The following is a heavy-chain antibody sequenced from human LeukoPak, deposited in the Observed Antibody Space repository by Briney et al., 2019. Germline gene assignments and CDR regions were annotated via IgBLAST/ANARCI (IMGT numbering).Heavy chain of an antibody. CDR2: INPNNGGT. Sequence: ASVKVSCKASGYTFTDYYMHWVRQAPGQGLEWMGWINPNNGGTSYAQKFQGRVTMTRDTSITTSYMELPSLTSDDTAVYYCARGYSSPVPNFDYWGQGTLVTVPS. V-gene: IGHV1-2*02. CDR1: GYTFTDYY. J-gene: IGHJ4*02. CDR3: ARGYSSPVPNFDY. D-gene: IGHD6-13*01.